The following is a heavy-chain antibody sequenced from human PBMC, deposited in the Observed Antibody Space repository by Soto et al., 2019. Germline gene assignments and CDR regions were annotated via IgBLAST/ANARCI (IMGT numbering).Heavy chain of an antibody. CDR3: AIYCGPDACYSVFAY. CDR2: ISNNGGAT. J-gene: IGHJ4*02. Sequence: PGGSLRLSCAASGFTFSEYVMSWVRRAPGKGLEWVSSISNNGGATFYADSVKGRFTVSRDNSRNTHYLHISGLRVEDTAEYFCAIYCGPDACYSVFAYCGQGTQVPGSS. V-gene: IGHV3-23*01. D-gene: IGHD2-15*01. CDR1: GFTFSEYV.